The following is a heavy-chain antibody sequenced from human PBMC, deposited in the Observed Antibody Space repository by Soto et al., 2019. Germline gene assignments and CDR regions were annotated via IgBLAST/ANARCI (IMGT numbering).Heavy chain of an antibody. Sequence: QVQLVESGGGVVQPGRSLRLSCATSGLTFSRYGITWVRQAPGKGLEWVAVTSHDGTNKYYTDSVKGRFIISRDNSKNTLYLEMNSLRADDTAVYYCAKETGATIRPTRIYYYYGLDVWGQGTTVSVSS. D-gene: IGHD5-12*01. CDR3: AKETGATIRPTRIYYYYGLDV. V-gene: IGHV3-30*18. J-gene: IGHJ6*02. CDR1: GLTFSRYG. CDR2: TSHDGTNK.